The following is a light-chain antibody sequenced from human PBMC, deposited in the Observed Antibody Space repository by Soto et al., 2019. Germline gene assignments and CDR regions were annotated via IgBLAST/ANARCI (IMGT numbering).Light chain of an antibody. CDR3: QQRNSYPIT. V-gene: IGKV1-9*01. J-gene: IGKJ5*01. Sequence: DIQLTQSPSFLSASVGDRVTITCRASQGISSYLAWYQQKPAKAPNLLIHTASTLQSGVPSRFSGSGSGTEFTLTISSLQPEDVATYYCQQRNSYPITFGQGTRLEIK. CDR1: QGISSY. CDR2: TAS.